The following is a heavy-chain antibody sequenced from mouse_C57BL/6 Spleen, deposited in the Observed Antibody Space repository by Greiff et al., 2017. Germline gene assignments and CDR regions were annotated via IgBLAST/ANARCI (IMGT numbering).Heavy chain of an antibody. V-gene: IGHV2-2*01. D-gene: IGHD1-1*01. CDR3: ASKFSYYYGSSYDYAMDY. J-gene: IGHJ4*01. CDR1: GFSLTSYG. Sequence: VQLKESGPGLVQPSQSLSITCTVSGFSLTSYGVHWVRQSPGKGLEWLGVIWSGGSTDYNAAFISRLSISKDNSKSQVFFKMNSLQADDTAIYYCASKFSYYYGSSYDYAMDYWGQGTSVTVSS. CDR2: IWSGGST.